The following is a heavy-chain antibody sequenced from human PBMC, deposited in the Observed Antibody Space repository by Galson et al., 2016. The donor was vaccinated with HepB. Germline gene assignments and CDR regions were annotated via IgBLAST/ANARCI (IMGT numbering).Heavy chain of an antibody. CDR2: IDSGSATI. J-gene: IGHJ4*02. CDR1: GFTFTNYN. Sequence: SLRLSCAASGFTFTNYNMNWVRRAPGRRLEWVSYIDSGSATILYADSVKGRFTISRDNARNSLYLQMSSLRVEDTAVYYCVRESPGVISYGSDDYWGQGTLVTVSS. CDR3: VRESPGVISYGSDDY. D-gene: IGHD5-18*01. V-gene: IGHV3-48*04.